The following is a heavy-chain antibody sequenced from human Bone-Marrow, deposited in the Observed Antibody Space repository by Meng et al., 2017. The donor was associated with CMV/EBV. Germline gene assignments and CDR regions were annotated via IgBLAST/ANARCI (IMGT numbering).Heavy chain of an antibody. Sequence: SVKVSCKASGGTFSSYAISWVRQAPGQGLEWMGGIIPIFGTANYAQKFQGRVTITTDESPSTAYMELSSLRSEDTAVYYCARGGGYSYGYDYYYGMDVWGQGTTVTVSS. CDR2: IIPIFGTA. CDR1: GGTFSSYA. CDR3: ARGGGYSYGYDYYYGMDV. J-gene: IGHJ6*02. V-gene: IGHV1-69*05. D-gene: IGHD5-18*01.